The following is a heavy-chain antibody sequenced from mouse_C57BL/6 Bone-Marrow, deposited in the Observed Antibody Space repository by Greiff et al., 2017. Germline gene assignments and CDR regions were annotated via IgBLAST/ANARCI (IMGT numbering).Heavy chain of an antibody. V-gene: IGHV1-81*01. CDR1: GYTFTSYG. D-gene: IGHD2-1*01. CDR2: IYPRSGNT. J-gene: IGHJ1*03. Sequence: VQLQQSGAELARPGASVKLSCKASGYTFTSYGISWVKQRTGQGLEWIGEIYPRSGNTYYNEKFKGKATLTADKSSSTAYMELRSLTSEDSAVYFCARAGYGNSWYFDVWGTGTTVTVSS. CDR3: ARAGYGNSWYFDV.